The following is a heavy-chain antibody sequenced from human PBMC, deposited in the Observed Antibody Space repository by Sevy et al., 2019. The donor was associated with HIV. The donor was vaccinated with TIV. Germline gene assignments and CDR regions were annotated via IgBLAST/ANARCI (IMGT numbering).Heavy chain of an antibody. CDR2: FYSGGNT. CDR3: ARETLSGYNL. D-gene: IGHD5-12*01. Sequence: GGSLRLSCAASGFSVSTNYMSWVRQAPGKGLEWVSAFYSGGNTYYADSVKGRFTISEDNSKNTVYLQINSLRAEDTAVYYCARETLSGYNLWGQGTRVTVSS. CDR1: GFSVSTNY. J-gene: IGHJ4*02. V-gene: IGHV3-53*01.